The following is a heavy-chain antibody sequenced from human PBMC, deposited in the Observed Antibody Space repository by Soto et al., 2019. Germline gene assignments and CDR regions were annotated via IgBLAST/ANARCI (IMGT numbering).Heavy chain of an antibody. CDR3: ARLVTMVRGVILRPNWYFDL. V-gene: IGHV4-39*01. D-gene: IGHD3-10*01. CDR2: IYYSGST. J-gene: IGHJ2*01. Sequence: QLQLQESGPGLVKPSETLSLTCTVSGGSISSSSYYWGWIRQPPGKGLEWIGSIYYSGSTYYNPSLKSRVTISVDTSKNQFSLKLSSVTAADTAVYYCARLVTMVRGVILRPNWYFDLWGRGTLVTVSS. CDR1: GGSISSSSYY.